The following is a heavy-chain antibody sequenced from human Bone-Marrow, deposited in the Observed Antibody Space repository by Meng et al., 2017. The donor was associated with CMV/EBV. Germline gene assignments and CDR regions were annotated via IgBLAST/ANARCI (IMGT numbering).Heavy chain of an antibody. Sequence: GGSLRLSCAASGFTFSGSAMHWVRQASGKGLEWVGRIRSKANSYATAYAASVKGRFTISRDDSKNTAYLQMNSLKTEDTAVYYCTRLREQLVYYYGMDVWGQGTTVTASS. CDR2: IRSKANSYAT. V-gene: IGHV3-73*01. CDR3: TRLREQLVYYYGMDV. D-gene: IGHD6-6*01. CDR1: GFTFSGSA. J-gene: IGHJ6*02.